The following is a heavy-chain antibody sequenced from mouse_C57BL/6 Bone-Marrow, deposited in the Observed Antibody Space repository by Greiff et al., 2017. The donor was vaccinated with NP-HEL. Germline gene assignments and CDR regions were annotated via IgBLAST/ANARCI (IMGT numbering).Heavy chain of an antibody. CDR3: ARGGPWAMDY. CDR1: GYTFTSYW. Sequence: QVHVKQPGAELVRPGSSVKLSCKASGYTFTSYWMHWVKQRPIQGLEWIGNIDPSDSETHYNQKFKDKATLTVDKSSSTAYMQLSSLTSEDSAVYYCARGGPWAMDYWGQGTSVTVSS. D-gene: IGHD3-3*01. J-gene: IGHJ4*01. V-gene: IGHV1-52*01. CDR2: IDPSDSET.